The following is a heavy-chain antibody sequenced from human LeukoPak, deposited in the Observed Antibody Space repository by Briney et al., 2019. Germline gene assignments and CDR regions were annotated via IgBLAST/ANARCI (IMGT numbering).Heavy chain of an antibody. D-gene: IGHD5-12*01. CDR3: ARGPSGYHNT. J-gene: IGHJ4*02. Sequence: GGSLRLSCAASGFSFSMYSMSWIRQAPGKGLEWVSAISGSGGSTYYADSVKGRFTISRDNSKNTLYLQMNSLRAEDTAVYYCARGPSGYHNTGGQGTLVTVSS. CDR1: GFSFSMYS. V-gene: IGHV3-23*01. CDR2: ISGSGGST.